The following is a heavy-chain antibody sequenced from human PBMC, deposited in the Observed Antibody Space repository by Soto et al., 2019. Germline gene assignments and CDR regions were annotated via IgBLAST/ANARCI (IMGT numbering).Heavy chain of an antibody. CDR2: IYYSGST. J-gene: IGHJ6*03. V-gene: IGHV4-39*01. Sequence: PSETLSLTCAVSGGSISSSNWWSWVRQPPGKGLEWIGSIYYSGSTYYNPSLKSRVTISVDTSKNQFSLKLSSVTAADTAVYYCARRLVKDYYYYYMDVWGKGTTVTVSS. D-gene: IGHD3-22*01. CDR3: ARRLVKDYYYYYMDV. CDR1: GGSISSSNW.